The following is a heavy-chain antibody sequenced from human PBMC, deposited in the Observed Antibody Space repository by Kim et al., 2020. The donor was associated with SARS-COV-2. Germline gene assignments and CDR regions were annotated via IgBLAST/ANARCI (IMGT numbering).Heavy chain of an antibody. CDR3: ARSLIPFGELSMYYFDY. D-gene: IGHD3-10*01. V-gene: IGHV4-39*01. CDR2: IYYSGTT. Sequence: SETLSLTCTVSGGSLSSSSYYWGWIRQPPGQGLEWIGSIYYSGTTYYNPSLKSRVPISVDTSKNQFSLKLSSVTAADTAVYFCARSLIPFGELSMYYFDYWGQGTLVTVSS. CDR1: GGSLSSSSYY. J-gene: IGHJ4*02.